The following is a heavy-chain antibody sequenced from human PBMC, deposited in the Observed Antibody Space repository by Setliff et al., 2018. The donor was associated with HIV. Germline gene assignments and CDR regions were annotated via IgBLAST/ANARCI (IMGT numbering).Heavy chain of an antibody. Sequence: ASVKVSCKTSGYTFTGYHMHWVRQAPGQGLEWMGWINPNSGGTIYAQKFQDRVTMTRDTSSSTAYMELSRLRSDDTAVYYCARSRTTVTTSVDYWGQGTLVTVSS. J-gene: IGHJ4*02. V-gene: IGHV1-2*02. CDR3: ARSRTTVTTSVDY. D-gene: IGHD4-17*01. CDR2: INPNSGGT. CDR1: GYTFTGYH.